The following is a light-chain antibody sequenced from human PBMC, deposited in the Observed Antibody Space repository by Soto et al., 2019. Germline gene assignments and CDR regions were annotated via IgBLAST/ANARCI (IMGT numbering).Light chain of an antibody. CDR1: QSVATN. CDR2: GAS. Sequence: ESVLTQSPATLSVFPGERATLSCRASQSVATNLAWYQQRPGQAPRLLIYGASKRAIGLPARFSGSGSGTEFTLTITSLQSDDFAVYFCQQYNKWPPWTFGHGTKVDIK. CDR3: QQYNKWPPWT. J-gene: IGKJ1*01. V-gene: IGKV3-15*01.